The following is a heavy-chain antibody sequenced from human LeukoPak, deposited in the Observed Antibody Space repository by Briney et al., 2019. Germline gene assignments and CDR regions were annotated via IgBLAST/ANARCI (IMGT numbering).Heavy chain of an antibody. D-gene: IGHD3-22*01. Sequence: SETLSLTCAVSGGSFSSFYWSWVRQPPGKGLEWLGYISYGGGTTYNPSLKRRVSMSMDTSKNQFSLRLSSVTAADTALYYCARVGDTSGYFYYLDYWGQGTLVTVSS. CDR1: GGSFSSFY. J-gene: IGHJ4*02. CDR2: ISYGGGT. CDR3: ARVGDTSGYFYYLDY. V-gene: IGHV4-59*08.